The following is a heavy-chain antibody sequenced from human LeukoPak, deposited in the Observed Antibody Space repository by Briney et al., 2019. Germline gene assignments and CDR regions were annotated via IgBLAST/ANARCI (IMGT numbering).Heavy chain of an antibody. V-gene: IGHV4-61*02. CDR1: GGSISSGSYY. CDR3: ARDYNDAFDI. J-gene: IGHJ3*02. CDR2: IYTSGST. Sequence: SQTLSLTCTVSGGSISSGSYYWSWIRQPAGKGLEWIGRIYTSGSTNYNPSLKSRVTISVDTSKNQFSLKLSSVTAADTAVYCCARDYNDAFDIWGQGTMVTVSS. D-gene: IGHD1-1*01.